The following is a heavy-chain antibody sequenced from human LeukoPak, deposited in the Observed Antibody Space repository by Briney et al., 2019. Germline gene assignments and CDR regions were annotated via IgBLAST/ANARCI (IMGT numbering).Heavy chain of an antibody. J-gene: IGHJ3*02. V-gene: IGHV1-18*01. Sequence: ASVKVSCKASGYTFTSNDINWVRRATGQGLEWMGWISAYNGNTNYAQKLQGRVTMTTDTSTSTAYMELRSLRSDDTAVYYCAREGGLTGAFDIWGQGTMVTVSS. CDR1: GYTFTSND. CDR2: ISAYNGNT. CDR3: AREGGLTGAFDI. D-gene: IGHD3-16*01.